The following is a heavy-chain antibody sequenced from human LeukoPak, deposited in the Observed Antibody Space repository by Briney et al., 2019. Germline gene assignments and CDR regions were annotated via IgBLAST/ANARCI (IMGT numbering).Heavy chain of an antibody. CDR1: GGSIRNYY. Sequence: SETLSLTCTVSGGSIRNYYWSWIRRPPGKGLEWIGYVHYSGSTNYNPSLKSRLTISVDTSKNQFSLKLSSVTAADTAVYYCARDASRGDDAFDIWGQGTMVTVSS. CDR2: VHYSGST. V-gene: IGHV4-59*12. D-gene: IGHD3-10*01. J-gene: IGHJ3*02. CDR3: ARDASRGDDAFDI.